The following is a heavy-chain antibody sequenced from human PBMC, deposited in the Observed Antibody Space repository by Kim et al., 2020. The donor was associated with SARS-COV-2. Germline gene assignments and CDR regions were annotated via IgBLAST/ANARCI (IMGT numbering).Heavy chain of an antibody. CDR3: ARINANWYFDL. Sequence: PTYAQDFTGRLFFSLDTSVSTTYLLISSLKAEDTAVYYCARINANWYFDLWGRGTLVTVSS. J-gene: IGHJ2*01. V-gene: IGHV7-4-1*02. CDR2: P.